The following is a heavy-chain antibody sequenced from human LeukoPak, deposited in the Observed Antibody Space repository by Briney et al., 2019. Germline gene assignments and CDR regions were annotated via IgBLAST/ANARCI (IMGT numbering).Heavy chain of an antibody. D-gene: IGHD5-12*01. Sequence: GGSLRLSCAASGFTFSSYAMSWVRQAPGKGLEWVSGVSGSGVSTYYADSVKGRFTISRDNSKHTLYLQMNSLRAEDTAVYYCAKDLEIVATITGNWGQGTLVTVSS. CDR2: VSGSGVST. CDR3: AKDLEIVATITGN. J-gene: IGHJ4*02. CDR1: GFTFSSYA. V-gene: IGHV3-23*01.